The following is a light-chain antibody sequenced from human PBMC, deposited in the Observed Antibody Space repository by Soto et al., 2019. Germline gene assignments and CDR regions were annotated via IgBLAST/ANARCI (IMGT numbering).Light chain of an antibody. Sequence: EIVMTQSPATLSVSPGERATLSCRASQSVGGNLAWYQQKPGQPPRLLIYAASSRPTGIPARFSGSGSGTEFTLTFRSLQSEDFAVYYCQQYNNWPPWTFGQGTKVEIK. V-gene: IGKV3-15*01. CDR2: AAS. CDR3: QQYNNWPPWT. CDR1: QSVGGN. J-gene: IGKJ1*01.